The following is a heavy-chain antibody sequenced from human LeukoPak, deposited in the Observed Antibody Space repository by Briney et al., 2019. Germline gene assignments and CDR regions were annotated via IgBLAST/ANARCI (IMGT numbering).Heavy chain of an antibody. CDR2: IYYSGST. J-gene: IGHJ4*02. Sequence: SETLSLTCTVSGGSISSYYWSWIRQPPGKGLEWIGYIYYSGSTNYNPSLKSRVTISVDTSKNQFSLKLSSVTAADTAVYYCARVAVYSSSWDFWGQGTLVTVSS. D-gene: IGHD6-13*01. CDR1: GGSISSYY. V-gene: IGHV4-59*01. CDR3: ARVAVYSSSWDF.